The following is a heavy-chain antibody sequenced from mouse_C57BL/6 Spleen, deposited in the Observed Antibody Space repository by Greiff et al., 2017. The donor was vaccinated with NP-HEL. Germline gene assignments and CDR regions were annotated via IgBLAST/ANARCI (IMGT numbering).Heavy chain of an antibody. V-gene: IGHV5-17*01. J-gene: IGHJ2*01. CDR2: ISSGSSTI. CDR3: AREWLGYFDY. Sequence: EVKLVESGGGLVKPGGSLKLSCAASGFTFSDYGMHWVRQAPEKGLEWVAYISSGSSTIYYADTVKGRFTISRDNAKNTLFLQMTSLRSEDTAMYYCAREWLGYFDYWGQGTTLTVSS. D-gene: IGHD2-2*01. CDR1: GFTFSDYG.